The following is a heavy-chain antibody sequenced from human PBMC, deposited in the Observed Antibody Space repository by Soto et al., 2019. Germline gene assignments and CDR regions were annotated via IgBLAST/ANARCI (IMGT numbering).Heavy chain of an antibody. CDR2: IYYSGST. CDR1: GGSISSSSYY. V-gene: IGHV4-39*07. Sequence: SETLSLTCTVSGGSISSSSYYWGWIRQPPGKGLEWIGSIYYSGSTNYNPSLKSRVTISVDTSKNQFSLKLSSVTAADTAVYYCARETPSLQLGYCSSTSCSFYGNWFDPWGQGTLVTVSS. J-gene: IGHJ5*02. CDR3: ARETPSLQLGYCSSTSCSFYGNWFDP. D-gene: IGHD2-2*01.